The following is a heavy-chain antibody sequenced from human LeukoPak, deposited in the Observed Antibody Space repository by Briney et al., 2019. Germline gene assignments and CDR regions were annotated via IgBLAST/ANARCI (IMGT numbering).Heavy chain of an antibody. D-gene: IGHD3-9*01. CDR1: GYTFTGYY. Sequence: GASVKVSCKASGYTFTGYYMHWVRQAPGQGLEWMGGIIPIFGTANYAQKFQGRVTITADESTSTAYMELSSLRSEDTAVYYCARDQLDGIYYDILTGYTPHTRDYYYYYYMDVWGKGTTVTVSS. J-gene: IGHJ6*03. CDR3: ARDQLDGIYYDILTGYTPHTRDYYYYYYMDV. CDR2: IIPIFGTA. V-gene: IGHV1-69*13.